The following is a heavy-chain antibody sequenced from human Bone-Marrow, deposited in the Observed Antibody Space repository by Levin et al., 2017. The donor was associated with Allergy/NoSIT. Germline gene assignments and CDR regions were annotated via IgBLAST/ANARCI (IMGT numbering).Heavy chain of an antibody. Sequence: GESLKISCEASGYTFTAYYIQWVRQAPGQGLEWMGWLNPNSGGTDLAPKFQGRVTMTRDTSIDTAYMELTTLTSDDTAVYYCARGDFFGTRGMDSWGPGTLVIVSS. CDR3: ARGDFFGTRGMDS. CDR2: LNPNSGGT. J-gene: IGHJ5*02. D-gene: IGHD3-3*01. V-gene: IGHV1-2*02. CDR1: GYTFTAYY.